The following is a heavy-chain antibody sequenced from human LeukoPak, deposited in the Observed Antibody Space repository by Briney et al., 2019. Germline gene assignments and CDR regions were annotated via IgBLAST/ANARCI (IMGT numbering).Heavy chain of an antibody. CDR2: IYHSGST. J-gene: IGHJ4*02. V-gene: IGHV4-59*01. Sequence: SETLSLTCTLSGGSISTYYWSWIRQPQGRGLEWIGYIYHSGSTNYNPSLKSRVTISVDTSKNQFSLKLSSVTAADTAVYYCARGGGYASPIGYWGQGALVTVSS. CDR3: ARGGGYASPIGY. CDR1: GGSISTYY. D-gene: IGHD5-12*01.